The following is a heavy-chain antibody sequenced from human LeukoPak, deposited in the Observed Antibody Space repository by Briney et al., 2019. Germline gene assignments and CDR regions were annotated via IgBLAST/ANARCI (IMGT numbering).Heavy chain of an antibody. CDR3: ARTMMSNMDV. CDR1: GGSISSGGYS. D-gene: IGHD3-16*01. V-gene: IGHV4-30-2*02. J-gene: IGHJ6*03. CDR2: IYHSGST. Sequence: PSQTLSLTCAVSGGSISSGGYSWSWIRQPPGKGLEWIGYIYHSGSTNYNPSLKSRVTISVDTSKNQFSLKLSSVTAADTAVYYCARTMMSNMDVWGKGTTVTVSS.